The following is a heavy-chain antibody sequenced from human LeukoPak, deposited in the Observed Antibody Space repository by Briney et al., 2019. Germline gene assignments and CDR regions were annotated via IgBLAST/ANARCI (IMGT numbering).Heavy chain of an antibody. Sequence: GESLKISCKASGYSFTSYWIGWVRQMPGKGLEWMGIIYPADSDIRYSPSFQGQVIISADKSISTAYLKWSSLKASDSAMYYCARAYYDILTGYQDTFDIWGQGTMVTVSS. CDR3: ARAYYDILTGYQDTFDI. CDR2: IYPADSDI. V-gene: IGHV5-51*01. CDR1: GYSFTSYW. J-gene: IGHJ3*02. D-gene: IGHD3-9*01.